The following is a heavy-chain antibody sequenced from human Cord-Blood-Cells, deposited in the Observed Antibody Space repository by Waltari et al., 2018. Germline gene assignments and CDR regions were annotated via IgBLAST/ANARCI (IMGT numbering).Heavy chain of an antibody. CDR3: ARDGAYYYGSGSYYNYFDY. CDR1: GGSTSSGGYY. Sequence: QVQLQESGPGLVKPSQTLSLTCTVSGGSTSSGGYYRSWIRQHPGKGLEWIGYIYYSGSTYYNPSLKSRVTISVDTSKNQFSLKLSSVTAADTAVYYCARDGAYYYGSGSYYNYFDYWGQGTLVTVSS. CDR2: IYYSGST. V-gene: IGHV4-31*03. D-gene: IGHD3-10*01. J-gene: IGHJ4*02.